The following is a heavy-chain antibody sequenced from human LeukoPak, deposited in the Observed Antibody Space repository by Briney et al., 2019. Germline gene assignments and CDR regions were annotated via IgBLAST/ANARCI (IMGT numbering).Heavy chain of an antibody. D-gene: IGHD5-18*01. Sequence: ASVTVSCKASGYTFTSYGISWVRQAPGQGLEGMGWISVYNGNTNYAQKLQGRVTMTTDTSTSTANMELRRLRSDDTAVYYCARVGNSYGYEYYYDGMDVWGQGTTVTVSS. CDR2: ISVYNGNT. V-gene: IGHV1-18*01. CDR1: GYTFTSYG. CDR3: ARVGNSYGYEYYYDGMDV. J-gene: IGHJ6*02.